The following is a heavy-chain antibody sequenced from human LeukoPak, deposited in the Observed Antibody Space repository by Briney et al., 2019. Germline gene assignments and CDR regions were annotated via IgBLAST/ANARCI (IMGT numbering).Heavy chain of an antibody. CDR3: ATSAYYDYVWGSYRYGCTY. CDR1: GGSFSVYY. D-gene: IGHD3-16*02. CDR2: INHSGST. V-gene: IGHV4-34*01. J-gene: IGHJ4*02. Sequence: PSETLSLTCAVYGGSFSVYYWSWLRQPPGKGLEWIGEINHSGSTNYNPSLKSRVTISVDTSKNQFSLKLSSVTAADTAVYYCATSAYYDYVWGSYRYGCTYWGQGTLVTVSS.